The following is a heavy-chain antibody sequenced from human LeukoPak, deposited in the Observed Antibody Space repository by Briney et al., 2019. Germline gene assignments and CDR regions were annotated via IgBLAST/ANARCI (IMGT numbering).Heavy chain of an antibody. CDR2: IKEDGSDK. CDR3: ARAGYTSCYDY. J-gene: IGHJ4*02. D-gene: IGHD2-2*02. CDR1: GFTFSSYW. Sequence: PGGSLRLSCAASGFTFSSYWMSWVRQAPGKGLEWLANIKEDGSDKYSVDSVKGRFTISRDNAKNSLYLQMNSLRVEDTAVYYCARAGYTSCYDYWGQGTLVTVSS. V-gene: IGHV3-7*01.